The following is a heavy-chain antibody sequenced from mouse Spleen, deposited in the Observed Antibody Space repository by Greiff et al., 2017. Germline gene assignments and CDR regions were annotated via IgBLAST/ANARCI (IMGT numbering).Heavy chain of an antibody. J-gene: IGHJ2*01. CDR2: ISYSGST. D-gene: IGHD2-4*01. CDR3: ARWAITTGLDY. Sequence: EVQLQQSGPGLVKPSQSLSLTCTVTGYSITSDYAWNWIRQFPGNKLEWMGYISYSGSTSYNPSLKSRISITRDTSKNQFFLQLNSVTTEDTATYYCARWAITTGLDYWGQGTTLTVSS. V-gene: IGHV3-2*02. CDR1: GYSITSDYA.